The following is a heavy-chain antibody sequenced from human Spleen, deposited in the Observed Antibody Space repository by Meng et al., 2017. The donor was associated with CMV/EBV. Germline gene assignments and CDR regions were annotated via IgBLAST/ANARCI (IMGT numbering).Heavy chain of an antibody. CDR3: ARGGGTGTTDNWFDP. Sequence: SETLSLTCAVYGGSFSGYYWSWIRQPPGKGLEWIGEINHSGSTNYNPSLKSRVTISVDTSKNQFSLKLSSVTAAATAVYYCARGGGTGTTDNWFDPWGQGTLVTVSS. J-gene: IGHJ5*02. CDR2: INHSGST. V-gene: IGHV4-34*01. CDR1: GGSFSGYY. D-gene: IGHD1-7*01.